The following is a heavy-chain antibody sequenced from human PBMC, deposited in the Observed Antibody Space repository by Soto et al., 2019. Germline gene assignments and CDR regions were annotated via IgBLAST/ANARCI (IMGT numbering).Heavy chain of an antibody. V-gene: IGHV3-23*01. J-gene: IGHJ4*02. CDR1: GFTFSSYA. D-gene: IGHD6-13*01. CDR2: ISGSGGST. Sequence: GGSLRLSCAASGFTFSSYAMSWARQAPGKGLEWVSAISGSGGSTYYADSVKGRFTISRDNSKDTLYLQMNSLRAEDTAVYYCAKTLSAGYSSSWYSPEYDYWGQGTLVTVSS. CDR3: AKTLSAGYSSSWYSPEYDY.